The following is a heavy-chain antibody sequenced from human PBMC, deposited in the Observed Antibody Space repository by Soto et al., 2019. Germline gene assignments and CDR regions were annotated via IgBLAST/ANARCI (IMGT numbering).Heavy chain of an antibody. CDR3: AKLGTMGVFDN. CDR1: GFTFSSYA. J-gene: IGHJ4*02. D-gene: IGHD1-1*01. Sequence: EVQLSESGGGLVPPGGSLRLSCAASGFTFSSYAMSWVRQAPGEGLEWLAGITFRGDNTYYADSVKGRFTLSRDNSRNRLDLQMNSLKVEDTALYYCAKLGTMGVFDNWGQGTLLTVSS. CDR2: ITFRGDNT. V-gene: IGHV3-23*01.